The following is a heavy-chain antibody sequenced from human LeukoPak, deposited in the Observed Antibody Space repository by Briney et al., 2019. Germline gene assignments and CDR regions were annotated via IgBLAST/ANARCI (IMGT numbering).Heavy chain of an antibody. CDR1: GFTFSSAW. CDR3: ARTGNCYFEY. V-gene: IGHV3-74*01. Sequence: GGSLRLSCAASGFTFSSAWMHWVRHVPGKGLVWVARMNSDGSTIDYADSVKGRFTISRDNAKNTLFLQMNSLRDEDTAVYYCARTGNCYFEYWGQGTLVTVSS. D-gene: IGHD1-1*01. J-gene: IGHJ4*02. CDR2: MNSDGSTI.